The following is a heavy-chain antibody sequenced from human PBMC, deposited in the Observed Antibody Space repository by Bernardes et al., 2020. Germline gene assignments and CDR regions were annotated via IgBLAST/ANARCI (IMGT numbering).Heavy chain of an antibody. V-gene: IGHV4-38-2*01. CDR1: GYSISRGYY. J-gene: IGHJ3*02. CDR3: ARTNLDDAFDI. Sequence: SETLSLTCAVSGYSISRGYYWGWIRQPPGKGLEWIGSIYNSGSTYYNPSLKSRVTISVDTSKNQLSLKLSSVTAADTAVYYCARTNLDDAFDIWGQGTMVTVSS. CDR2: IYNSGST. D-gene: IGHD3-3*01.